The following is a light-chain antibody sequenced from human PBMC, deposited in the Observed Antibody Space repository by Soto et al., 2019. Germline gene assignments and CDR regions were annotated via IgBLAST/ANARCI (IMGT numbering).Light chain of an antibody. Sequence: SYELTQPLSVSVALGQTARITCGGNNIGTKSVHWYQQKPGQAPVLVIYRDNNRPSGIPERFSGSNSGNTATLTISRAQAGDEADYSCQVWDSSTVVFGGRTKLTVL. V-gene: IGLV3-9*01. J-gene: IGLJ2*01. CDR2: RDN. CDR1: NIGTKS. CDR3: QVWDSSTVV.